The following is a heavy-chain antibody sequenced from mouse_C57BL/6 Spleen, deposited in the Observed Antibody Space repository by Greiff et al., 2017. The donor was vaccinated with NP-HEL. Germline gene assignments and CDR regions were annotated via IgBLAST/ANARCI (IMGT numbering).Heavy chain of an antibody. V-gene: IGHV14-4*01. CDR2: IDPENGDT. Sequence: VQLQQSGAELVRPGASVKLSCTASGFNIKDAYMHWVKQRPEQGLEWIGWIDPENGDTEYASKFQGKATITADTSSNTAYLQLSSLTSEDTAVYYCTTGDGDSSGYEAYWGQGTLVTVSA. CDR3: TTGDGDSSGYEAY. CDR1: GFNIKDAY. D-gene: IGHD3-2*02. J-gene: IGHJ3*01.